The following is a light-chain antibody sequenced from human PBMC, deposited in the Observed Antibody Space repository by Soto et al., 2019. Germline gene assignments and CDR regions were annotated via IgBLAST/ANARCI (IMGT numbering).Light chain of an antibody. CDR1: QSVSSSY. CDR2: RIY. J-gene: IGKJ1*01. CDR3: LHHGSSLWT. V-gene: IGKV3-20*01. Sequence: EVVMTQSPATLSLSPGERATLSCRASQSVSSSYLAWYQQKPGQAPRLLIHRIYIRAAGIPDRFSGSASGTDFTLTISRLEPEDFAMYYCLHHGSSLWTFGQGTKVDIK.